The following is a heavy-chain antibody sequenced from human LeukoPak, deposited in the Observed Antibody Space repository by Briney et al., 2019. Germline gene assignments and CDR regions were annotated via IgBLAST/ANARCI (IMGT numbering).Heavy chain of an antibody. D-gene: IGHD1-26*01. Sequence: SETLSLTCTVSGGSISSYYWSWIRQPPGKGLEWIGYIYYSGSTNYNPSLKSRVTISVDTSKNQFSLKLSSVTAADTAVYYCARGIVGSRVYYYGMDVWGQGTTVTVSS. CDR2: IYYSGST. J-gene: IGHJ6*02. CDR1: GGSISSYY. V-gene: IGHV4-59*01. CDR3: ARGIVGSRVYYYGMDV.